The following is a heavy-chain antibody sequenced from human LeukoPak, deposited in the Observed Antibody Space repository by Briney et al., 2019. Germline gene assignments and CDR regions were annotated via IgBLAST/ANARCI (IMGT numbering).Heavy chain of an antibody. V-gene: IGHV3-21*01. Sequence: SGGSLRLSCTASGFTFSSYTMKWVRQAPGKGLEWVSPITTSSTYIYYPDSVKGRFTISRDNAKKSLFLQMNSLRAEDTAVYYCARAVYCSGGSFYSGAFDIRGQGTKVTVSS. CDR2: ITTSSTYI. J-gene: IGHJ3*02. CDR3: ARAVYCSGGSFYSGAFDI. CDR1: GFTFSSYT. D-gene: IGHD2-15*01.